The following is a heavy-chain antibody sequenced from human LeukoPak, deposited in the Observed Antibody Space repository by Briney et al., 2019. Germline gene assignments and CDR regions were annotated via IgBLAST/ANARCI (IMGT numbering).Heavy chain of an antibody. Sequence: GGSLRLSCAASGFTFSSYSMNWVRQAPGKGLEWVSHISTSSSTIYYAGSVKGRFTISRDNAKNSLYLQMNSLRAEDTAVYYCARGSSSSWYVHYFDYWGQGTLVTVSS. J-gene: IGHJ4*02. D-gene: IGHD6-13*01. CDR1: GFTFSSYS. CDR3: ARGSSSSWYVHYFDY. V-gene: IGHV3-48*01. CDR2: ISTSSSTI.